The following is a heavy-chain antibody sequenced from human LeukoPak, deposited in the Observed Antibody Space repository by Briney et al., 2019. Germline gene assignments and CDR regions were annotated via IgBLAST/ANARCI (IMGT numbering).Heavy chain of an antibody. CDR3: ARGARYCSSTSCWFDP. Sequence: PSETLSLTCAVYGGSFSGYYWSWIRQPPGKGLEWIREINHSGSTNYNPSLKSRVTISVDTSKNQFSLKLSSVTAADTAAYYCARGARYCSSTSCWFDPWGQGTLVTVSS. CDR2: INHSGST. CDR1: GGSFSGYY. V-gene: IGHV4-34*01. D-gene: IGHD2-2*01. J-gene: IGHJ5*02.